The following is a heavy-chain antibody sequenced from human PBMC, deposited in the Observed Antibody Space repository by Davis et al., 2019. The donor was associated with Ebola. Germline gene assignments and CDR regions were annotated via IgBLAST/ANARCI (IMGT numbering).Heavy chain of an antibody. CDR2: IIPIFGTA. CDR1: GYTFTSYG. V-gene: IGHV1-69*13. CDR3: ARGVPAAPIDP. Sequence: SVKVSCKASGYTFTSYGISWVRQAPGQGLEWMGGIIPIFGTANYAQKFQGRVTITADESTSTAYMELSSLRSEDTAVYYCARGVPAAPIDPWGQGTLVTVSS. J-gene: IGHJ5*02. D-gene: IGHD2-2*01.